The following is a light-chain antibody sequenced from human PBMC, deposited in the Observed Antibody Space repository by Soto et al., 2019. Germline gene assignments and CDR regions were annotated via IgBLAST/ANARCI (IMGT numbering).Light chain of an antibody. J-gene: IGLJ1*01. CDR2: DVS. Sequence: QSVLTQPRSVSRSPGQSVTISCTGTSSDVGGYNYVSWYQQHPGRAPKLMIYDVSKRPSGVPDRFSGSKSGNTASLTISGLQAEDEADYYCCSYAGSYTYVFGTGTKATVL. CDR1: SSDVGGYNY. V-gene: IGLV2-11*01. CDR3: CSYAGSYTYV.